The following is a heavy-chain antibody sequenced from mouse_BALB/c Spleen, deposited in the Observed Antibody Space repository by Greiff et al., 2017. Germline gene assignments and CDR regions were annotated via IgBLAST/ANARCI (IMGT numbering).Heavy chain of an antibody. V-gene: IGHV5-17*02. CDR3: ARSPLYDGLPAWFAY. J-gene: IGHJ3*01. CDR1: GFTFSSFG. CDR2: ISSGSSTI. Sequence: EVQLVESGGGLVQPGGSRKLSCAASGFTFSSFGMHWVRQAPEKWLEWVAYISSGSSTIYYADTVKGRFTISRDNPKNTLFLQMTSLRSEDTAMYYCARSPLYDGLPAWFAYWGQGTLVTVSA. D-gene: IGHD2-3*01.